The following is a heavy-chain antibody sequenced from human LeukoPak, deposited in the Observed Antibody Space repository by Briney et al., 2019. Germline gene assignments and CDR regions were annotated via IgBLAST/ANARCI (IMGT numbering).Heavy chain of an antibody. CDR1: GFTFSSYG. CDR3: ARDGMVRGECFDY. V-gene: IGHV3-33*01. CDR2: IWYDGSNK. J-gene: IGHJ4*02. D-gene: IGHD3-10*01. Sequence: GGSLRLSCAASGFTFSSYGMHWVRQAPGKGLEWVAVIWYDGSNKYYADSVKGRFTISRDNSKNTLYLQMNSLRAEDTAVYYCARDGMVRGECFDYWGQGTLVTVSS.